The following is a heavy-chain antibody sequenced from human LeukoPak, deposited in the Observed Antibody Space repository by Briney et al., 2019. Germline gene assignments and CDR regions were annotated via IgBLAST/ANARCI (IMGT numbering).Heavy chain of an antibody. J-gene: IGHJ5*02. Sequence: PSETLSLTCTVSGGSISSSSYYWGWIRQPPGKGLEWIGSIYYSGSTYYNPSLKSRVTISVDTSKNQFSLKLSSVTAADTAVYYCARREGYCSSTSCYPSNWFDPWGRGTLVTVSS. CDR2: IYYSGST. CDR1: GGSISSSSYY. CDR3: ARREGYCSSTSCYPSNWFDP. V-gene: IGHV4-39*01. D-gene: IGHD2-2*01.